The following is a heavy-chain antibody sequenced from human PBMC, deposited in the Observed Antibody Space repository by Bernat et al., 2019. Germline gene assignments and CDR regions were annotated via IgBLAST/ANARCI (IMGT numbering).Heavy chain of an antibody. CDR1: GFTFDDYA. Sequence: EVQLVESGGGLVQPGRSLRLSCAASGFTFDDYAMHWVRQAPGKGLEWVSSISWDSGSTGYADSVKGRFTISRDNAKNSLSLQMNSLRAEDTALYYCAKIRDGSGYYPAAFDIWGQGTMVTVSS. D-gene: IGHD3-22*01. CDR2: ISWDSGST. V-gene: IGHV3-9*01. CDR3: AKIRDGSGYYPAAFDI. J-gene: IGHJ3*02.